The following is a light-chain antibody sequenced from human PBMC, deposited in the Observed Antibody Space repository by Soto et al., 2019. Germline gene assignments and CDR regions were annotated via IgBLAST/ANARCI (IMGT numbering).Light chain of an antibody. V-gene: IGLV2-14*03. Sequence: QSVLTQPASVSGSPGQSITISCTGTISDVGGYNFVSWYQQYPGKAPKLMICDVSNRPSGVSNRFSGSKSGNTASLTISGLQPEDEADYYCSSFTGSNYVFGTGTKVTVL. J-gene: IGLJ1*01. CDR2: DVS. CDR3: SSFTGSNYV. CDR1: ISDVGGYNF.